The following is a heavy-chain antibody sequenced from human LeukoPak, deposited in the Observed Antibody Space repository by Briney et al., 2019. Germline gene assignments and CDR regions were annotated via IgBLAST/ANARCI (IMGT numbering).Heavy chain of an antibody. V-gene: IGHV4-31*03. J-gene: IGHJ5*02. Sequence: PSQTLSLTCTVSGGSISSGGYYWSWIRQHPGKGLEWIGYIYYSGSTYYNPSLKSRVTISVDTSKNQFSLKLSSVTAADTAVYYCTGGNSDWFDPWGQGTQVTVSS. CDR2: IYYSGST. CDR1: GGSISSGGYY. D-gene: IGHD4-23*01. CDR3: TGGNSDWFDP.